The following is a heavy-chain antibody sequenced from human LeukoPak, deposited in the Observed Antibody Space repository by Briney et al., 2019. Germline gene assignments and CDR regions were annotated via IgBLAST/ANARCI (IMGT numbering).Heavy chain of an antibody. V-gene: IGHV4-34*01. CDR3: ARAGYVGGYFDY. J-gene: IGHJ4*02. D-gene: IGHD4-23*01. Sequence: SETLSLTCTVSGGSISSYYWSWIRQPPGKGLEWIGEINHSGSTNYNPSPKSRVTISVDTSKNQFSLKLSSVTAADTAVYYCARAGYVGGYFDYWGQGTLLVTVSS. CDR2: INHSGST. CDR1: GGSISSYY.